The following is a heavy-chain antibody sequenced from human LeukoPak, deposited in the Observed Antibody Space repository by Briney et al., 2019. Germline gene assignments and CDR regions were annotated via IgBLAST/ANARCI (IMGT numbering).Heavy chain of an antibody. Sequence: SETLSLICTVSGGSISSYYWRWIRQPPGKGLEWIGYIYYSGSTNYNPSLKSRVTISVDTSKNQFSLKLSSVTAADTAVYYCASHNWNDDLHFDYWGQGTLVTVSS. J-gene: IGHJ4*02. CDR3: ASHNWNDDLHFDY. D-gene: IGHD1-20*01. V-gene: IGHV4-59*08. CDR2: IYYSGST. CDR1: GGSISSYY.